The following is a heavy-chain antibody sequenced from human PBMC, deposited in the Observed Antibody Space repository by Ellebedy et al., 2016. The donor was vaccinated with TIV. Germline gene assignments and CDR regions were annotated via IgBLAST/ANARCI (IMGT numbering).Heavy chain of an antibody. Sequence: GESLKISCAASGFTFSSYGMHWVRQAPGKGLEWVAIIWDDGSDKKYAESVKGRFTISRDNSKNTLYLQMNSLRGEDTAVYYCAREAWDGDDYVDHWGQGTLVTVSS. V-gene: IGHV3-33*01. CDR1: GFTFSSYG. CDR3: AREAWDGDDYVDH. D-gene: IGHD4-17*01. J-gene: IGHJ4*02. CDR2: IWDDGSDK.